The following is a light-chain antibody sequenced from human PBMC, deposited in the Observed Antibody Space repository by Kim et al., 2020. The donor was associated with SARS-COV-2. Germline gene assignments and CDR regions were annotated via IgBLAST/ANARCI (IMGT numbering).Light chain of an antibody. CDR3: QQYGSSPWT. V-gene: IGKV3-20*01. J-gene: IGKJ1*01. Sequence: PPLSGRASQTVSRRDLAWFDLAWYQQRSGQAPRLLIYGASSRATGIPDRFSGSGSGTDFTLTISRLEPEDFAVYYCQQYGSSPWTFGQGTKVDIK. CDR2: GAS. CDR1: QTVSRRD.